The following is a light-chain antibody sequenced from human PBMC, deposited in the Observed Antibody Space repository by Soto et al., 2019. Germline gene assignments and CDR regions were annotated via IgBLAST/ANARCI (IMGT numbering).Light chain of an antibody. Sequence: QSVLTQPPSVSAAPGQKVTISCSGSSSNIGNNYVSWYQQLPGTAPKLLIYDNDKRPSGIPDRFSGSKSGTSATLGITGLQTGDEADYYCGAWDGSLNTQVFGAGTTLTVL. CDR1: SSNIGNNY. V-gene: IGLV1-51*01. CDR3: GAWDGSLNTQV. J-gene: IGLJ2*01. CDR2: DND.